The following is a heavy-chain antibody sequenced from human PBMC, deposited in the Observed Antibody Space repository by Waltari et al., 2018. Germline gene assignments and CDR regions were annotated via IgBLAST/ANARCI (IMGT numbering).Heavy chain of an antibody. CDR3: ARRQLGGPLDP. V-gene: IGHV1-69*12. CDR1: GGTFGRYA. Sequence: QVHLVQSGAEVKKPGSSVKVSCKASGGTFGRYAITWVRQAPGQGLEWMGGLIPIFGAPNYAQRFQGRVTITADESTSKVYMELSSLKSEDTALYFCARRQLGGPLDPWGQGTLVTVSS. CDR2: LIPIFGAP. D-gene: IGHD1-1*01. J-gene: IGHJ5*02.